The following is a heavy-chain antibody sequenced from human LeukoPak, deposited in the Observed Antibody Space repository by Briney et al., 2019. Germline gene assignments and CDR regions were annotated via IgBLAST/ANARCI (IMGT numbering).Heavy chain of an antibody. Sequence: ASVKVSCKTSGYSFTGYYLHWVRQAPGQGLEWMGWINPNSGDPKYAQNFEDRVTMTRDTSATTAYVELSRLRSDDTAIYYCARDLGYCSNGVCYNPSFDYWGQGSLVTVSS. J-gene: IGHJ4*02. D-gene: IGHD2-8*01. CDR1: GYSFTGYY. CDR3: ARDLGYCSNGVCYNPSFDY. CDR2: INPNSGDP. V-gene: IGHV1-2*02.